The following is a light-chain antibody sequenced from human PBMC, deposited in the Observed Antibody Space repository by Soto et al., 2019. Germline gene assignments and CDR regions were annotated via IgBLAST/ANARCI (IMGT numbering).Light chain of an antibody. CDR2: GAS. CDR1: QSVSST. J-gene: IGKJ1*01. Sequence: EIVMTQSPATLSVSPGERATLSCRASQSVSSTLAWYHQKPGKAPRLLIYGASTRATGIPARFSGSGSGTEFTLTISSLQSEDFAVYYCQQYNNWPRTFGQGTKVDI. CDR3: QQYNNWPRT. V-gene: IGKV3-15*01.